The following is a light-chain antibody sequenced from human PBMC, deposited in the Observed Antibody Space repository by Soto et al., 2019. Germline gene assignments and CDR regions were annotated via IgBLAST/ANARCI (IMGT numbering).Light chain of an antibody. CDR2: AAS. Sequence: QMTQAPSSRSASVGDRVTITCRASQDIRNDLGWYQQKPGKAPKLLIYAASSLQTGVPSRFSGSGSGTDYTLTISSLQPEDFATYYCLQDYRYPPWTFGQGTKVDIK. CDR3: LQDYRYPPWT. J-gene: IGKJ1*01. CDR1: QDIRND. V-gene: IGKV1-6*01.